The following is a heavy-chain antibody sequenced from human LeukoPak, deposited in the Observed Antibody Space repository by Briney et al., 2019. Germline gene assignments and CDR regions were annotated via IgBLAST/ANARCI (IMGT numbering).Heavy chain of an antibody. D-gene: IGHD3-22*01. Sequence: SRAPTGLSSDDYVMQSVHPPPGQVLQPPTGISWNSGSIGYADSLNGRFTISRDNAKNSLYLQMNSLRAEDTALYYCAKDVDSSGYNGWFDPWGQGTLVTVSS. CDR3: AKDVDSSGYNGWFDP. CDR2: ISWNSGSI. V-gene: IGHV3-9*02. J-gene: IGHJ5*02. CDR1: GLSSDDYV.